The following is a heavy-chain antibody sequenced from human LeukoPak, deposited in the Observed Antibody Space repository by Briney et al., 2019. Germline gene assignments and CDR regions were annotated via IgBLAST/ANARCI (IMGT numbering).Heavy chain of an antibody. V-gene: IGHV3-30*18. Sequence: PGGSLRLSCAASGFTFSSYGMHWVRQAPGKGLEWVAVISYDGSNKYYADSVKGRFTISRDNSKNTLYLQMNSLRAEDTAVYYCAKVGVVVAATTEDHYYMDVWGKGTTVTVSS. CDR3: AKVGVVVAATTEDHYYMDV. D-gene: IGHD2-15*01. CDR2: ISYDGSNK. CDR1: GFTFSSYG. J-gene: IGHJ6*03.